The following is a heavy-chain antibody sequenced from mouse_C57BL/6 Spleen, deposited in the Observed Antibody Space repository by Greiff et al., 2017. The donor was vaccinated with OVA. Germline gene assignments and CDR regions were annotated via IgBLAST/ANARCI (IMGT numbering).Heavy chain of an antibody. CDR1: GFTFSDYG. Sequence: EVKLMESGGGLVKPGGSLKLSCAASGFTFSDYGMHWVRQAPEKGLEWVAYISSGSSTIYYADAVKGRFTISRDNAKNTLFLQMTSLRSEDTAMYYCARGGSNYERAWFAYWGQGTLVTVSA. CDR2: ISSGSSTI. V-gene: IGHV5-17*01. D-gene: IGHD2-5*01. CDR3: ARGGSNYERAWFAY. J-gene: IGHJ3*01.